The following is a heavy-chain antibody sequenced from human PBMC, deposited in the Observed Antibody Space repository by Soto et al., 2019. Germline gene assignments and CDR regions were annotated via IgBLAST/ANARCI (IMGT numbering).Heavy chain of an antibody. Sequence: QVQLVESGGGVVQPGRSLRLSCAASGFIFNRYGMHWVRQAPGKGLEWVAVISYDGRNKYYADSVKGRFTISRDNSKDTLYLQMNSLRAEDTAVYYCANAVGITVRGVPPSDYWGQGTLVTVSS. V-gene: IGHV3-30*18. CDR1: GFIFNRYG. D-gene: IGHD3-10*01. CDR3: ANAVGITVRGVPPSDY. CDR2: ISYDGRNK. J-gene: IGHJ4*02.